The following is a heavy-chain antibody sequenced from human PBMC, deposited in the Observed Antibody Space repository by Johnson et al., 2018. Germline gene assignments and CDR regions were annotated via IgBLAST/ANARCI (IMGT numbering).Heavy chain of an antibody. J-gene: IGHJ6*03. CDR2: ISSSSSYI. CDR1: EFTFSTYD. Sequence: EVQLLESGGGLVTPGGSLRLSCAASEFTFSTYDMNWVRQAPGKGLEWVSSISSSSSYIYYADSVKGRFTISRDNAKNSLYLQMNNLRAEATAVYYCAGDFVDTRHYYYYMDVWGKGTTVTVSS. D-gene: IGHD2-15*01. V-gene: IGHV3-21*01. CDR3: AGDFVDTRHYYYYMDV.